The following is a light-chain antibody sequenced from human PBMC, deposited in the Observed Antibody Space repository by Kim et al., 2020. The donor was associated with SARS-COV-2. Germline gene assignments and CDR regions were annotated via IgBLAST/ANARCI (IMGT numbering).Light chain of an antibody. CDR1: SSDVGSYNL. CDR2: EVS. Sequence: QSALTQPASVSGSPGQSITISCTGTSSDVGSYNLVSWYQQHPGKAPKLMLYEVSKRPSGVSNRFSGSKSGNTASLTISGLQAEDEADYHCCSYAGSSTYVFGTGTKVTVL. V-gene: IGLV2-23*02. CDR3: CSYAGSSTYV. J-gene: IGLJ1*01.